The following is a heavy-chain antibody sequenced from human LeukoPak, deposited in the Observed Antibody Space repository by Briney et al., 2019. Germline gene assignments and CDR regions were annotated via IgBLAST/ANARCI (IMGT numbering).Heavy chain of an antibody. CDR2: ISSSGSTI. CDR3: ARRALTRLYYYYGMDV. J-gene: IGHJ6*02. V-gene: IGHV3-11*01. CDR1: GGSFSGYY. D-gene: IGHD3-9*01. Sequence: PSETLSLTCAVYGGSFSGYYWSWIRQAPGKGLEWVSYISSSGSTIYYADSVKGRFTISRDNAKNSLYLQMNSLRAEDTAVYYCARRALTRLYYYYGMDVWGQGTTVTVSS.